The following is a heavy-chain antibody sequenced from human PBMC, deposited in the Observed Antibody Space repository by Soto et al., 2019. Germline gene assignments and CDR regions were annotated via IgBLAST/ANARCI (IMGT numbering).Heavy chain of an antibody. Sequence: QVQLQESGPGLVKPSGTLSLTCAVSGGSISSSNWWCWVRQPPGKGLEGIGEIDHSGSTNYNPSLHSRFTVSVHTSKNQFSLKLSSVTAADTAVYYCARAGAAETYYFDYWGQGTLVTVSS. V-gene: IGHV4-4*02. J-gene: IGHJ4*02. CDR1: GGSISSSNW. CDR2: IDHSGST. CDR3: ARAGAAETYYFDY. D-gene: IGHD6-13*01.